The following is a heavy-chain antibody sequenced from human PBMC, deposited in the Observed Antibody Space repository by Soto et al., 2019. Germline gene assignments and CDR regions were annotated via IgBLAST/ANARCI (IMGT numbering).Heavy chain of an antibody. D-gene: IGHD5-12*01. CDR1: GFTFSSYW. CDR2: IKGDGSET. V-gene: IGHV3-74*01. J-gene: IGHJ4*02. Sequence: SLRLSCAASGFTFSSYWMHWVRQAPGKGLVWVSRIKGDGSETNYADSVKGRFTISRDNAKNTLYLQLNSLRAEDTAVYYCLRGNSGYGNFDYWGQGTRVTVS. CDR3: LRGNSGYGNFDY.